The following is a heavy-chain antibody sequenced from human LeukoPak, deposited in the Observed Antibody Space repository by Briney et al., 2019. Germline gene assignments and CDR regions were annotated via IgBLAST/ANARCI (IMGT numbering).Heavy chain of an antibody. J-gene: IGHJ5*02. CDR1: GGSISSYY. Sequence: PSETLSLTCTVSGGSISSYYWSWIRQPAGKGLEWIGRIYTSGSTNYNPSLKSRVTMSVDTSKNQFSLKLSSVTAADTAVYYCARDGSITIFGVVMAGSWFDPWGQGTLVTVSS. V-gene: IGHV4-4*07. CDR3: ARDGSITIFGVVMAGSWFDP. D-gene: IGHD3-3*01. CDR2: IYTSGST.